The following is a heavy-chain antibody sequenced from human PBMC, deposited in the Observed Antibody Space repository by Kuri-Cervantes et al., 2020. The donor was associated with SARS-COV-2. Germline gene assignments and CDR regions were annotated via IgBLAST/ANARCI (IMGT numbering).Heavy chain of an antibody. J-gene: IGHJ4*02. CDR1: GRRFGSSV. CDR2: INSNGGSI. CDR3: GQQFAVVDYYFDF. Sequence: GESLKISCSASGRRFGSSVMHWVRQAPGKGLQYVGSINSNGGSIYHTDPGKGRFTISRENSKNTLYLQMSGLRAEDTAVYYCGQQFAVVDYYFDFWGQGTLVTVSS. D-gene: IGHD2-2*01. V-gene: IGHV3-64D*06.